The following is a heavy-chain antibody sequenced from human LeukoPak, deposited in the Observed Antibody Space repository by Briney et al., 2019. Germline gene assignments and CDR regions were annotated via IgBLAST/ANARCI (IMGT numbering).Heavy chain of an antibody. CDR1: GGSISSSSYY. Sequence: SETLSLTCTVSGGSISSSSYYWGWIRQPPGKGLEWIGSIYYGGYTYYNPSLKSRVTISVDTSKNQFSLKLSSVTAADTAIYYCQSRFLEWLLDYWGQGTLVTVSS. V-gene: IGHV4-39*01. CDR3: QSRFLEWLLDY. CDR2: IYYGGYT. J-gene: IGHJ4*02. D-gene: IGHD3-3*01.